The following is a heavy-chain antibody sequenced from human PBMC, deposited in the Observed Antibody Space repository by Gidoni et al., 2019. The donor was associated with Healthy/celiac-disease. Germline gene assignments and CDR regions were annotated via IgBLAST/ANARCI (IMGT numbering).Heavy chain of an antibody. D-gene: IGHD3-3*01. J-gene: IGHJ4*02. CDR2: ISGSCGST. CDR1: GLTLSSYA. CDR3: AKVTGITIFGVVDY. Sequence: EVQLLESGGGLVQPGGSLRLSCAASGLTLSSYAMRWVRQAPGKGLEWFSAISGSCGSTYYADSVKGRFTSSRYNSKNTLYLQMNSLRAEDTAVYYCAKVTGITIFGVVDYWGQGTLVTVSS. V-gene: IGHV3-23*01.